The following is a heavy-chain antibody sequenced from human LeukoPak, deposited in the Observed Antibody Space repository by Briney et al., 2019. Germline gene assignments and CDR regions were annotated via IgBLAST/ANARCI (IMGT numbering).Heavy chain of an antibody. V-gene: IGHV3-33*01. J-gene: IGHJ4*02. CDR2: IWYGGSNK. CDR1: GFTFSSYG. CDR3: ASVREYSSSLGVFDY. Sequence: GSLRLSCAASGFTFSSYGMHWVRQAPGKGLEWVAVIWYGGSNKYYADSVKGRFTISRDNSKNTLYLQMNSLRAEDTAVYYCASVREYSSSLGVFDYWGQGTLVTVSS. D-gene: IGHD6-6*01.